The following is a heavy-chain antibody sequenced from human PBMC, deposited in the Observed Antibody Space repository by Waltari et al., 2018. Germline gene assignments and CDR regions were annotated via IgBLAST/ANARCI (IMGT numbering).Heavy chain of an antibody. CDR1: GFTFSTYW. CDR3: ATWKFCTGGSCYGWGY. J-gene: IGHJ4*02. V-gene: IGHV3-74*01. D-gene: IGHD2-15*01. Sequence: EVQLVESGGGLVQPGGSLRLSCAASGFTFSTYWIHWVRQDPAKGLVCGLRINADGRSTGYADSVGGRFTISGDNAKNTVYLQMNSLRAADSALYYCATWKFCTGGSCYGWGYWGQGTLVTVSA. CDR2: INADGRST.